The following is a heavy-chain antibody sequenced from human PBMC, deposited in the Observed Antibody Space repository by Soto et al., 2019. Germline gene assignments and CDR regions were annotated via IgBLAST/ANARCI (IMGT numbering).Heavy chain of an antibody. CDR2: ISGSGGST. J-gene: IGHJ1*01. V-gene: IGHV3-23*01. D-gene: IGHD3-22*01. CDR1: GFTFSSYA. Sequence: GGSLRLSCAASGFTFSSYAMSWVRQAPGKGLEWVSAISGSGGSTYYADSVKGRFTISRDNSKNTLYLQMNSLRAEDTAVYYCAKGDSGYPYKLEAEYFQHWGQGTLVTVSS. CDR3: AKGDSGYPYKLEAEYFQH.